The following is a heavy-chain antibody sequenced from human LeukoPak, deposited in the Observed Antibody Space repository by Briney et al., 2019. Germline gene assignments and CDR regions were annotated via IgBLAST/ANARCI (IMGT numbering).Heavy chain of an antibody. CDR3: AREKHIAVANYAFDI. CDR1: GYTFTNYG. D-gene: IGHD6-19*01. CDR2: ISTYNGDT. Sequence: ASVKVSCKASGYTFTNYGFSWVRQAPGQGLEWMGWISTYNGDTKYAQKFQGRVTMTTDTSTSTAYMELRSLRSDDTAVYYCAREKHIAVANYAFDIWGQGTLVTVSS. V-gene: IGHV1-18*01. J-gene: IGHJ3*02.